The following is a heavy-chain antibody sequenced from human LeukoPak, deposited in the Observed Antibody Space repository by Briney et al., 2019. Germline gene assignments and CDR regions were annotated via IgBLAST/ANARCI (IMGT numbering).Heavy chain of an antibody. CDR2: IYYSGST. Sequence: SETLSLTCTVSGASISSGGYYWSWIRQHPGKGLEWIGYIYYSGSTYYNPSLKSRVTISVDTSKNQFSLKLNSVTAADTAVYYCARDPGHGADVWGQGTTATVSS. V-gene: IGHV4-31*03. CDR1: GASISSGGYY. CDR3: ARDPGHGADV. J-gene: IGHJ6*02. D-gene: IGHD3-10*01.